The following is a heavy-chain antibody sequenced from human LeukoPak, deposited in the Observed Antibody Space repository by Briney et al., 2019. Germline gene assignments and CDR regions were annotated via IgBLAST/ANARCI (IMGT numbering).Heavy chain of an antibody. CDR1: GFTFTRYW. V-gene: IGHV3-7*01. CDR2: IKDDGNEK. CDR3: ARAARYGDYNYDYYYYMDV. Sequence: GGSLRLSCAASGFTFTRYWMSWVRQAPGKGLEWVANIKDDGNEKYYAASVRGRFTNSRDNTKNSLYLQVNSLRADDTGLYYCARAARYGDYNYDYYYYMDVWGKGTTVTVSS. J-gene: IGHJ6*03. D-gene: IGHD4-17*01.